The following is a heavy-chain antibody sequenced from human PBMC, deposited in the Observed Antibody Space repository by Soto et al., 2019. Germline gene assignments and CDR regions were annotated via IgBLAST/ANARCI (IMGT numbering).Heavy chain of an antibody. V-gene: IGHV1-18*01. Sequence: ASVKVSCKASGYTFNRYGISWMRQAPGQGLEWMGWISGYNGNTDYAQEVQGRVTMTTDTSTSTVYMELRSLRSDDTAVYYCARHGDAPSYYYGMDVWG. CDR1: GYTFNRYG. D-gene: IGHD3-10*01. CDR3: ARHGDAPSYYYGMDV. J-gene: IGHJ6*02. CDR2: ISGYNGNT.